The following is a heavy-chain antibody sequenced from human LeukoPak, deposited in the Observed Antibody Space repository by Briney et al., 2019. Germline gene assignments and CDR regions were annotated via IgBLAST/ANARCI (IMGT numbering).Heavy chain of an antibody. D-gene: IGHD1-1*01. Sequence: PGGSLRLSCAASGFTFNNYWLHWVRQVPGKGLMWVSRINGDGNNVNYADSVKGRFTISRDNAKNTLHLQMNSLRVEDTAVYYCAAGPAGNGHLSSYWGQGTRVTVSS. CDR2: INGDGNNV. CDR1: GFTFNNYW. V-gene: IGHV3-74*01. CDR3: AAGPAGNGHLSSY. J-gene: IGHJ4*02.